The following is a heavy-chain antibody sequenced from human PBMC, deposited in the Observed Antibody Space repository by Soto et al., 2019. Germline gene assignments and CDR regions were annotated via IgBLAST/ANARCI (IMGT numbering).Heavy chain of an antibody. CDR3: ARTPLL. CDR1: GGSISSGGYY. D-gene: IGHD1-26*01. J-gene: IGHJ4*02. V-gene: IGHV4-31*11. Sequence: TLSLPFAVSGGSISSGGYYWSWIRQHPGKGLEWIGYIYYSGSTYYNYYNPSLKSRVTISVDTSKNQLSLKLSSVTAADTAVYYCARTPLLWGQGTLVTV. CDR2: IYYSGSTYYN.